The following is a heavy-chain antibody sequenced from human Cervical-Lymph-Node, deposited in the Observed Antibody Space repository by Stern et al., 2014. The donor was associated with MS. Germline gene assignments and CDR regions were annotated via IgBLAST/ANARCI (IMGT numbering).Heavy chain of an antibody. CDR2: ITNVGST. D-gene: IGHD1-1*01. Sequence: EVQLVESGGGVIQPGGSLRLSCTASGFTVSRDYMTWVRQAPGTGLGWVSLITNVGSTFYTASVKGRFTISRDDSKNTVYLHMTSLRAEDTAMYYCARDTSSLERSDWWGQGTLVTVSS. V-gene: IGHV3-53*01. CDR1: GFTVSRDY. CDR3: ARDTSSLERSDW. J-gene: IGHJ4*02.